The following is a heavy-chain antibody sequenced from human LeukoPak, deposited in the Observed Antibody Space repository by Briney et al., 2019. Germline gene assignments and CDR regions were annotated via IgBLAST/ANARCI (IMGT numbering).Heavy chain of an antibody. V-gene: IGHV3-30*02. CDR2: IRYDGTTI. CDR1: GLTFSNYG. Sequence: GGSLRLSCVASGLTFSNYGILWVRQAPGKGLEWVTYIRYDGTTIYYADSVKGRFTISRDNSKNTLYLQMNSLRAEDTAVYYCAKDRVTGDPDAFDIWGQGTMVTVSS. D-gene: IGHD7-27*01. J-gene: IGHJ3*02. CDR3: AKDRVTGDPDAFDI.